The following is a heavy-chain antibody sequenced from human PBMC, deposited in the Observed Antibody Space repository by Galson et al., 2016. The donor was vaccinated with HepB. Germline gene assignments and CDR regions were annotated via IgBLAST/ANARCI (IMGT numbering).Heavy chain of an antibody. CDR2: ISYDGSHE. V-gene: IGHV3-30*03. CDR3: ARGFCTSPSCPPDP. CDR1: GFTFSSYG. Sequence: SLRLSCAGSGFTFSSYGIHWVRQAPGKGLEWLAFISYDGSHENYIDSVKGRFIVSRDNSKSTADLQMNSLRLEDTAVYYCARGFCTSPSCPPDPRGQGTLLTISS. J-gene: IGHJ5*02. D-gene: IGHD2-8*01.